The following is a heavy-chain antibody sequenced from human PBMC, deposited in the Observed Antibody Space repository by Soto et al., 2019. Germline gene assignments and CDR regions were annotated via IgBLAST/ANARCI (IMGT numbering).Heavy chain of an antibody. CDR1: GYSISSGYY. Sequence: PSETLSLTCAVSGYSISSGYYWGWIRQPPGKGLEWIGSIYHSGSTYYNPSLKSRVTISVDTSKNQFSLKLSSVTAADTAVYYCARDDSYSSSWQGYYFGYWGQGTLVTVSS. J-gene: IGHJ4*02. CDR3: ARDDSYSSSWQGYYFGY. CDR2: IYHSGST. D-gene: IGHD6-13*01. V-gene: IGHV4-38-2*02.